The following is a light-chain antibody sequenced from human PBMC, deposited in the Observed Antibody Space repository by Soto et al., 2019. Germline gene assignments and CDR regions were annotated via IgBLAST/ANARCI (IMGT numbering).Light chain of an antibody. J-gene: IGKJ1*01. Sequence: DIPMTQSPPSLSASVGDRVTITCRASQSISSYLNWYQQKPGKAPKLLIYAASSLQSGVPSRFSGSGYGTDFTLTISSLQAEDFATYYCQQSSSAPRTFGQGTRVEIK. V-gene: IGKV1-39*01. CDR2: AAS. CDR3: QQSSSAPRT. CDR1: QSISSY.